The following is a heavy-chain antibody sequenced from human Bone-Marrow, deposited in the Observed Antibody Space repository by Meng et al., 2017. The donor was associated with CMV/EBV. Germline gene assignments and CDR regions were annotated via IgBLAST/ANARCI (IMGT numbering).Heavy chain of an antibody. CDR2: MNPNSGNT. J-gene: IGHJ6*02. CDR1: GYTFTRYD. V-gene: IGHV1-8*01. CDR3: ARGSRNPPESWDRLDYYYYYGMDV. D-gene: IGHD1-26*01. Sequence: ASVKVSCKASGYTFTRYDINWVRQATGQGLEWMGWMNPNSGNTGYAQKFQGRVTMTRDTSTSTVYMELSSLRSEDTAVYYCARGSRNPPESWDRLDYYYYYGMDVWGQGTTVTVSS.